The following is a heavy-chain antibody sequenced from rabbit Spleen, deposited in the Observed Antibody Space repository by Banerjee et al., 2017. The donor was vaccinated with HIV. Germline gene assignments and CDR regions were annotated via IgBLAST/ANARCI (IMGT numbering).Heavy chain of an antibody. Sequence: EESGGDLVKPEGSLTLTCTASGFSFSSSYWICWVRQAPGKGLEWIACIYGTNSGATYYASWAKGRFTISKTSSTTVTLQMTSLTAADTATYFCARYAYGGNGYGLGLWGPGTPVTVS. CDR3: ARYAYGGNGYGLGL. D-gene: IGHD8-1*01. CDR2: IYGTNSGAT. CDR1: GFSFSSSYW. V-gene: IGHV1S45*01. J-gene: IGHJ6*01.